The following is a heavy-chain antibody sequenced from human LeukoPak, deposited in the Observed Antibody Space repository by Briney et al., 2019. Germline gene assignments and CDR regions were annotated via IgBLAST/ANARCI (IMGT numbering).Heavy chain of an antibody. Sequence: GRSLRLSCAASGFTFSSYEMNWVRQAPGQGLEWVSYISSSGSTIYYADSVKGRFTISRDNAKNSLYLQMDSLRAEDTAVYYCAELGITMIGGVWGKGTTVTISS. CDR1: GFTFSSYE. CDR2: ISSSGSTI. CDR3: AELGITMIGGV. V-gene: IGHV3-48*03. D-gene: IGHD3-10*02. J-gene: IGHJ6*04.